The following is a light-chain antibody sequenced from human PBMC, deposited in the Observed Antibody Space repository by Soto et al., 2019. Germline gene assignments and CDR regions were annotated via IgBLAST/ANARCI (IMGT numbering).Light chain of an antibody. Sequence: DIQLTQFPCTLSASVGDTVTLTCRASQSISAWLAWYQQSPGKAPKLLIYDASTLQSGVASRFSGSGSGTDFTLTISSLQPEDSATYYCQQSNSFPLTFGGGTKVDI. CDR1: QSISAW. CDR2: DAS. V-gene: IGKV1-12*01. CDR3: QQSNSFPLT. J-gene: IGKJ4*01.